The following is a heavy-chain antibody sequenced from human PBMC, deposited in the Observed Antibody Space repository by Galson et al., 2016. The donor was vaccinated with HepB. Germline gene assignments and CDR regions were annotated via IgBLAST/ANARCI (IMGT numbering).Heavy chain of an antibody. CDR1: GGSISISSYY. Sequence: SETLSLTCTVSGGSISISSYYWGWIRQPPGKGLEWIGSIDHSGSTYYNPSLKSRVTISIDTSKNQFSLKVNSVTAADTAVYYCARGGSYYFWFDPWGQGTLVTVSS. CDR3: ARGGSYYFWFDP. J-gene: IGHJ5*02. CDR2: IDHSGST. V-gene: IGHV4-39*01. D-gene: IGHD1-26*01.